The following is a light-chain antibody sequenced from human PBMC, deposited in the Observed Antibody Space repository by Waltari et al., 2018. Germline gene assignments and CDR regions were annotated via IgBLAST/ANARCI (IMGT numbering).Light chain of an antibody. Sequence: DIQMTQSPSTLSASVGDRVTLTCRASQSVASWVAWYQQKPGKAPKLLIYKASTLESGVPSRFSGSGSGTEFTLSITSLQPDDFATYYCQQYNNNSPFAFGPGTRVDIK. J-gene: IGKJ3*01. CDR3: QQYNNNSPFA. CDR1: QSVASW. CDR2: KAS. V-gene: IGKV1-5*03.